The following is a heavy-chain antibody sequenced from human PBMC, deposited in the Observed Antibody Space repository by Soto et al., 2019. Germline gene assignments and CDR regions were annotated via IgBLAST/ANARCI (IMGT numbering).Heavy chain of an antibody. V-gene: IGHV3-49*03. CDR1: GFTFGDYA. Sequence: PGGSLRLSCTASGFTFGDYAMSWFRQAPGKGLEWVGFIRSKAYGGTTEYAASVKGRFTISRDDSKSIAYLQMNSLKTEDTAVYYCTRDTVQLXFLEWLPPSAPPGGFDPWGQGTLVTVSS. CDR2: IRSKAYGGTT. D-gene: IGHD3-3*01. CDR3: TRDTVQLXFLEWLPPSAPPGGFDP. J-gene: IGHJ5*02.